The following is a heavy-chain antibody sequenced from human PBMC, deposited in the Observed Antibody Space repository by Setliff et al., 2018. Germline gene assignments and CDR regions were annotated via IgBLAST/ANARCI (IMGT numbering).Heavy chain of an antibody. CDR1: GGSISISGYF. D-gene: IGHD1-26*01. Sequence: PSETVSLTCTVSGGSISISGYFWGWIRQPPGKGLEWIGSTSYSGTTYSNSSLKSRLSISVDTSKNQFSLRLTSVTAADTAVYYCARAPPNRYSGSYEYFYMDVWGKGTTVTVSS. CDR2: TSYSGTT. CDR3: ARAPPNRYSGSYEYFYMDV. J-gene: IGHJ6*03. V-gene: IGHV4-39*01.